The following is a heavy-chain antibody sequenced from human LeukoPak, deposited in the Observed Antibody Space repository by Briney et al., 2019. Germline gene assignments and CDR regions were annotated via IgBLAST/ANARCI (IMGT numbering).Heavy chain of an antibody. CDR3: ARGALWFGESYYYYMDV. CDR1: GGSISSYY. D-gene: IGHD3-10*01. Sequence: PSETLSLTCTVSGGSISSYYWSWIRQPPGKGLEWIGYIYYSGSTNYNPSLKSRVTISVDTSKNQFSLKLSSVTAADTAVYYCARGALWFGESYYYYMDVWGKGTTVTISS. V-gene: IGHV4-59*01. J-gene: IGHJ6*03. CDR2: IYYSGST.